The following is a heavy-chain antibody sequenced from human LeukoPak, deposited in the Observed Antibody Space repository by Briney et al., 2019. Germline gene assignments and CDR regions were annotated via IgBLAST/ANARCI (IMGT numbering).Heavy chain of an antibody. CDR1: GFTFASYA. Sequence: GGSLRLSCAASGFTFASYAMRWVRQAPGKGLEWVSSITNNGDTTYYADSVKGRYTISRDNSKNTLYLQMNSLRAEDTALYYCADSNYWYPVDYWGQGTLVTVSS. V-gene: IGHV3-23*01. CDR2: ITNNGDTT. D-gene: IGHD4-11*01. J-gene: IGHJ4*02. CDR3: ADSNYWYPVDY.